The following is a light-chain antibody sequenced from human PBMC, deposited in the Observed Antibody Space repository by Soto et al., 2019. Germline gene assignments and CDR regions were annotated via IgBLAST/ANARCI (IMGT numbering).Light chain of an antibody. J-gene: IGKJ1*01. CDR1: QSVSTN. CDR2: SVS. CDR3: QQYNNWWT. V-gene: IGKV3-15*01. Sequence: EIVRTQSPSTLSVSPGEGATLSCRASQSVSTNLAWYQQKPGHAPRLLIYSVSTRATGIPARFSGSGSGTEFTLTISSLQSEDFAVYYCQQYNNWWTLGQGNKVEIK.